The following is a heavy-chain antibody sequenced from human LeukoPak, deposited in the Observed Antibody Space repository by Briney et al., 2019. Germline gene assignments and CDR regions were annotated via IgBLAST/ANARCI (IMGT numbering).Heavy chain of an antibody. CDR1: GGSFSGYY. Sequence: PSETPSLTCAVYGGSFSGYYWSWIRNPPGNGLDCIGEFHDSGSTNYNPSLKSRVTISVDTSKNQFSLKLSSVTAADTAVYYCARTTEGGYTYDYFYYYYMDVWGKGTTVTISS. V-gene: IGHV4-34*01. CDR3: ARTTEGGYTYDYFYYYYMDV. CDR2: FHDSGST. D-gene: IGHD5-18*01. J-gene: IGHJ6*03.